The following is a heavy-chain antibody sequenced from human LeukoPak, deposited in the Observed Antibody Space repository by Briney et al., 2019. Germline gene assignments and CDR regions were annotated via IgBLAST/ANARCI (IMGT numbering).Heavy chain of an antibody. V-gene: IGHV3-23*01. CDR1: GFTFSSSA. Sequence: PGGSLRLSCAASGFTFSSSAMSWVRQAPGKGLEWVATISGSGGNTYYADSVKGRFTISRDNSKNTLYLQMSSLRAEDTAIFYCAKGSYSGPYYYFDSWGQGTLVTVSS. CDR3: AKGSYSGPYYYFDS. CDR2: ISGSGGNT. D-gene: IGHD1-26*01. J-gene: IGHJ4*02.